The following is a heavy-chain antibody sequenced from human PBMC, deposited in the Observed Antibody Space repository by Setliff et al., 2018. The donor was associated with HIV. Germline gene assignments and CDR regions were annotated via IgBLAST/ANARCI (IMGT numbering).Heavy chain of an antibody. CDR2: IYHSGST. Sequence: NPSETLSLTCAVSGYSISSGYYWGWIRQPPGKGLEWIGSIYHSGSTYYNPSLKSRVTISVDTSKNQFSLKLSSVTAADTAVYYCARMYSGYDWSPAGARTRYFDYWGQGTLVTVS. J-gene: IGHJ4*02. V-gene: IGHV4-38-2*01. CDR1: GYSISSGYY. CDR3: ARMYSGYDWSPAGARTRYFDY. D-gene: IGHD5-12*01.